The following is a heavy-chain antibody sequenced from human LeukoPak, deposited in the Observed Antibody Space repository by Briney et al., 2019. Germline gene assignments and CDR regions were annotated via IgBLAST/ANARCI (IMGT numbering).Heavy chain of an antibody. J-gene: IGHJ4*02. CDR3: ARVDDSSGYYFLDD. Sequence: GGSLRLSCAASGFTFSSYWMHWVRHAPGKGLVWVSRINSDGSSTSYADSVKGRFTISRDNAKNTLYLQMNSLRAEDTAVYYCARVDDSSGYYFLDDWGQGTLVTVSS. D-gene: IGHD3-22*01. CDR1: GFTFSSYW. CDR2: INSDGSST. V-gene: IGHV3-74*01.